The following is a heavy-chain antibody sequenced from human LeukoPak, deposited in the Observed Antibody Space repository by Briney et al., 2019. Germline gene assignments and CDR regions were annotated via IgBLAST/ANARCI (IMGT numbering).Heavy chain of an antibody. CDR3: ARVSGYDWESFYDY. V-gene: IGHV4-59*01. D-gene: IGHD5-12*01. Sequence: SETLSLTCTVFGGSISSYYWSWIRQPPGKGLEWIGYIYYSGSTNYNPYLKRRVTISVETYKNQFSLKLSSVTAADTAVYYCARVSGYDWESFYDYWGQGTLVTVSS. J-gene: IGHJ4*02. CDR1: GGSISSYY. CDR2: IYYSGST.